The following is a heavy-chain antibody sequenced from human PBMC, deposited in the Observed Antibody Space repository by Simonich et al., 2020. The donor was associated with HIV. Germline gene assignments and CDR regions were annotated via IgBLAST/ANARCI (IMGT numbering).Heavy chain of an antibody. CDR1: GYSISSGYY. J-gene: IGHJ4*02. D-gene: IGHD1-26*01. Sequence: QVQLQESSPGLVKPSATLSLTCAVSGYSISSGYYWGWIRQPPGKGLEGIGSIDHSGITYYSPSLKSRVTISVDTSKNHFSLKLTSVTAADTAVYYCARVGRGAEFDYWGQGTLVTVSS. V-gene: IGHV4-38-2*01. CDR3: ARVGRGAEFDY. CDR2: IDHSGIT.